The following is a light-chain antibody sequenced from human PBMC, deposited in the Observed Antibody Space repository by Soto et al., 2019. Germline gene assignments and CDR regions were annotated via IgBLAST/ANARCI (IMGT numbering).Light chain of an antibody. CDR1: HFVASSY. CDR3: QQYGSSPGT. V-gene: IGKV3-20*01. Sequence: IVLTQSPGTLSLSPWERATLSCSASHFVASSYVAWYQQKPGQAPRLLIYGASSRATGIPDRFSGSGSGTDFTLTISRLEPEDFAVYYCQQYGSSPGTFGQGTKVDIK. J-gene: IGKJ1*01. CDR2: GAS.